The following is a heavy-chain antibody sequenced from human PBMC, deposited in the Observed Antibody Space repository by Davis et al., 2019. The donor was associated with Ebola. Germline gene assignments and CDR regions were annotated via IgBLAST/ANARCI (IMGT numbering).Heavy chain of an antibody. J-gene: IGHJ2*01. CDR3: ARGGKYGLGSSYWYFDL. Sequence: MPSETLSLTCAVYGASFSGYYWSWIRQPPGKGLKWIGEINHSGSTNYNPSLWGRVSISVETSKTQFSLRLTSVIAADTATYYCARGGKYGLGSSYWYFDLWGRGTLVTVSS. CDR2: INHSGST. CDR1: GASFSGYY. V-gene: IGHV4-34*01. D-gene: IGHD3-10*01.